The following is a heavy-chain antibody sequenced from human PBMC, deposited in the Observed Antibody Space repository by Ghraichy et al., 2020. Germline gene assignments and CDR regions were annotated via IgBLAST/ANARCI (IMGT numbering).Heavy chain of an antibody. CDR3: ARAGAPGTVDY. CDR1: GFTFSDYW. V-gene: IGHV3-7*03. CDR2: INQDGSEK. D-gene: IGHD6-13*01. J-gene: IGHJ4*02. Sequence: GGSLRLSCAASGFTFSDYWMSWVRQAPEKGLEWVANINQDGSEKYYVDSVKGRFTISRDNAKKSLHLQMNSLRVEDTAVYYCARAGAPGTVDYWGQGTLVTVSS.